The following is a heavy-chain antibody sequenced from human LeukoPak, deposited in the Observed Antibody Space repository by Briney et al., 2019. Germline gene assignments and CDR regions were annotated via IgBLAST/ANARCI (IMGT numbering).Heavy chain of an antibody. CDR2: IYDSGST. CDR3: ARHYGP. J-gene: IGHJ5*02. V-gene: IGHV4-59*05. D-gene: IGHD3-16*01. Sequence: PSETLSLTCTVSGGSISSYYWSWIRQPPGKGLEWIGSIYDSGSTYYNPSLKSRVTISVDTSKNQFSLKLNSVTAADTAVYYCARHYGPWGQGTLVTVSS. CDR1: GGSISSYY.